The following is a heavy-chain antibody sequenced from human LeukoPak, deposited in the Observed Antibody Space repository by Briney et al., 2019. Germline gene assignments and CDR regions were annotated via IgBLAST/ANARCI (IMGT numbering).Heavy chain of an antibody. Sequence: GGSLRLSCAASGFTFDDYGMSWVRQAPGKGLEWVSGINWNGGSTGYAASVKGRFTISRDNAKNSLYLQMNSLRAEDTALYYCARERSGRSAVAGYYYYMDVWGKGTTVTVSS. D-gene: IGHD6-19*01. CDR3: ARERSGRSAVAGYYYYMDV. V-gene: IGHV3-20*04. J-gene: IGHJ6*03. CDR1: GFTFDDYG. CDR2: INWNGGST.